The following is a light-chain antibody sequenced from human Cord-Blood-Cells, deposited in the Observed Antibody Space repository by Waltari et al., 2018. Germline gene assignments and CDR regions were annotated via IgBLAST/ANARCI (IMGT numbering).Light chain of an antibody. V-gene: IGKV3-11*01. CDR1: QSVSSY. CDR3: QQRSNWPT. Sequence: EIVLTQSPATLSLSPGERATLSYRASQSVSSYLAWYQQKPGQAPRLLIYDASNRATGIPARCSGSGAGTDFTLTISSLAPEDFAVYYCQQRSNWPTFGGGTKVEIK. J-gene: IGKJ4*01. CDR2: DAS.